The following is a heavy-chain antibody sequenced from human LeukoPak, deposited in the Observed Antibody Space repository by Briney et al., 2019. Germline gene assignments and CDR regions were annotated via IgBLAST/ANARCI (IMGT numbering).Heavy chain of an antibody. D-gene: IGHD6-19*01. V-gene: IGHV6-1*01. CDR2: TYYRSKWYN. CDR3: ARGNGYSSGWYYFDQ. CDR1: GDHVSSNSAA. Sequence: SQTLSLTCAISGDHVSSNSAAWNWIRQSPSRGLEWLGRTYYRSKWYNEYAVSVKSRISINPDTSKNQFSLHLNSMTPEDTAVYYCARGNGYSSGWYYFDQWGQGTLVTVSS. J-gene: IGHJ4*02.